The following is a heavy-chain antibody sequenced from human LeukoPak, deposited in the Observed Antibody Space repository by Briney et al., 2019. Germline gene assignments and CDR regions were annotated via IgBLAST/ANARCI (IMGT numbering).Heavy chain of an antibody. D-gene: IGHD3-22*01. V-gene: IGHV4-34*01. CDR1: GGSFSGYY. J-gene: IGHJ5*02. CDR3: ARDAGYYDSSGWNP. Sequence: SETLSLTCVVSGGSFSGYYWSWIRQPPGKGLEWIGEINHGGRTNYSPSLKSRVTISVDTSKNQFSLNLSSVTAADTAVYYCARDAGYYDSSGWNPWGQGTLVTVSS. CDR2: INHGGRT.